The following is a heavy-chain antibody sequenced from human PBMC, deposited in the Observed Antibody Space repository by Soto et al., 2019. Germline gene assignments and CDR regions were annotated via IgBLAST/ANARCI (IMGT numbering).Heavy chain of an antibody. CDR1: GFTFSDYY. D-gene: IGHD4-17*01. V-gene: IGHV3-11*01. CDR3: ARDRYGDKAFDY. J-gene: IGHJ4*02. Sequence: PGGSVSVSCAACGFTFSDYYMSWIRQAPGKGLEWVSYISSSGSAIYYADSVKGRFTISRDNAKNSLYLQMNSLRAEDTAVYYCARDRYGDKAFDYWGQGTLVTVSS. CDR2: ISSSGSAI.